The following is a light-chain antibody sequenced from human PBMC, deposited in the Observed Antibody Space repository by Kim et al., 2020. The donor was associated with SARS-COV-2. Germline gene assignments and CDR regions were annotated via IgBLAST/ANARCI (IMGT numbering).Light chain of an antibody. CDR2: GVN. CDR3: SSYAGSNNCV. V-gene: IGLV2-8*01. CDR1: SSGLGFYNP. J-gene: IGLJ1*01. Sequence: CTGTSSGLGFYNPVSRYQHHPGKVPRLMIWGVNQRPSETPARFSGSKSGNTASLTVSGLQADDEADYYCSSYAGSNNCVFRTGTKVTVL.